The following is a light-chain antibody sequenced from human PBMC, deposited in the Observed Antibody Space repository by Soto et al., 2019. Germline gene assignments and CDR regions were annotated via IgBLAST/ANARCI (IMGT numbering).Light chain of an antibody. CDR2: GNR. CDR3: QAYDDSLTAFV. Sequence: QSVLTQPPSVSGVPGQRVTISCTGNNSDLGAGYDVHWYQQLPGAAPKLVVFGNRNRPSGVPERFSGSKSGTSASLAITGLQAEDEADYYCQAYDDSLTAFVFGGGTKRTVL. CDR1: NSDLGAGYD. V-gene: IGLV1-40*01. J-gene: IGLJ3*02.